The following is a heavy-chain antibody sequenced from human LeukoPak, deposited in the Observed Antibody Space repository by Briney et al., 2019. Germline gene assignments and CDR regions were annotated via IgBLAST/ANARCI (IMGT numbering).Heavy chain of an antibody. J-gene: IGHJ4*02. D-gene: IGHD2-21*02. CDR2: INHSGST. CDR1: GGSFSNYC. CDR3: TRGKPETVFDS. Sequence: KSSETLSLTCTVYGGSFSNYCWTGIRQPPGKGLEWIGEINHSGSTNYNPSLKSRVTISVDTSKDQFSLKLTSVTAADTAVYYCTRGKPETVFDSWGQGTLVTVSS. V-gene: IGHV4-34*01.